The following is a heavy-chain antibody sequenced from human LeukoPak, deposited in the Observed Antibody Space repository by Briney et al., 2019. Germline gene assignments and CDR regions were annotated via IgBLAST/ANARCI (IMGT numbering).Heavy chain of an antibody. Sequence: PSETLSLTCAVYGGSFSGYYWSWIRQPPGNGLEWIGEINHSGSTNYNPSLKSRVTISVDTSKNQFSLKLSSVTAADTAVYYCARRRPYYDILTGYYKGAFDIWGQGTMVTVSS. CDR3: ARRRPYYDILTGYYKGAFDI. CDR2: INHSGST. D-gene: IGHD3-9*01. CDR1: GGSFSGYY. V-gene: IGHV4-34*01. J-gene: IGHJ3*02.